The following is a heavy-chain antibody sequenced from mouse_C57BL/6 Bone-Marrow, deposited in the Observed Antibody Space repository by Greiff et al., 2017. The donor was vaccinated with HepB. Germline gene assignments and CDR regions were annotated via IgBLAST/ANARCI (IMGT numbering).Heavy chain of an antibody. CDR3: ARWLDWDYFDY. CDR2: IDPSDSYT. V-gene: IGHV1-50*01. CDR1: GYTFTSYW. Sequence: VQLQQPGAELVKPGASVKLSCKASGYTFTSYWMQWVKQRPGQCLEWIGEIDPSDSYTNYNQKFKGKATLTVDTSSSTAYMQLSSLTSEDSAVYYCARWLDWDYFDYWGQGTTLTVSS. D-gene: IGHD4-1*01. J-gene: IGHJ2*01.